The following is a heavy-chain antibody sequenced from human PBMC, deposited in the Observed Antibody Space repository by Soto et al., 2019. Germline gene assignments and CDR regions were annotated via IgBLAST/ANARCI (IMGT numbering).Heavy chain of an antibody. CDR3: ARVYPAGVYAMDY. Sequence: QVQLQESGPGLVKPSQTLSLTCTVSGGSISSGDYYWSWIRQPPGEGLEWIGYIYYSGSTYYNPSLKSRVTLSVDTSKNQFSLKLSSVTAADTAVYYCARVYPAGVYAMDYWGQGTLVTVSS. V-gene: IGHV4-30-4*01. J-gene: IGHJ4*02. CDR2: IYYSGST. D-gene: IGHD2-8*01. CDR1: GGSISSGDYY.